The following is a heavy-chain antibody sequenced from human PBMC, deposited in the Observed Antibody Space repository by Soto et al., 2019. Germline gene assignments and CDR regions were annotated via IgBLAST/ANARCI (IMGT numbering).Heavy chain of an antibody. J-gene: IGHJ6*02. CDR3: FLEWLSYYYYGMDV. CDR1: GGSISSSSYY. Sequence: SETLSLTCTVSGGSISSSSYYWGWIRQPPGKGLEWIGSIYYSGSTYYNPSLKSRVTISVDTSKNQFSLKLSSVTAADTAVYYCFLEWLSYYYYGMDVWGQGTTVTFYS. D-gene: IGHD3-3*01. CDR2: IYYSGST. V-gene: IGHV4-39*01.